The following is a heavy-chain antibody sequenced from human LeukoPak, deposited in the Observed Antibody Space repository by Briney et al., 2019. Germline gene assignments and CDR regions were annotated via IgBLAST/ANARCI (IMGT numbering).Heavy chain of an antibody. CDR2: INWDDQK. CDR1: GFSLTTSGVG. D-gene: IGHD3-22*01. V-gene: IGHV2-5*02. Sequence: SGPTLVKPTQTLTLTRTFSGFSLTTSGVGVGWIRQPPGKALEWLALINWDDQKVYSPSLQSRLSITKDTSKNQVVLTMTNVDPVDTATYYCAHRRDSSGYQYRYWFAPWGQGTLVTVSS. J-gene: IGHJ5*02. CDR3: AHRRDSSGYQYRYWFAP.